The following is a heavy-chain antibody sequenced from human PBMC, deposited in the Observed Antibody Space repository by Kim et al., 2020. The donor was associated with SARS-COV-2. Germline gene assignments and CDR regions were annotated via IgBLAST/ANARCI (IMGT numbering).Heavy chain of an antibody. J-gene: IGHJ4*02. V-gene: IGHV3-43*01. CDR1: GFTFDDYT. CDR3: AKGTSTYYDILTGGGDLDY. CDR2: ISWDGGST. D-gene: IGHD3-9*01. Sequence: GGSLRLSCAASGFTFDDYTMHWVRQAPGKGLEWVSLISWDGGSTYYADSVKGRFTISRDNSKNSLYLQMNSLRTEDTALYYCAKGTSTYYDILTGGGDLDYWGQGTLVTVSS.